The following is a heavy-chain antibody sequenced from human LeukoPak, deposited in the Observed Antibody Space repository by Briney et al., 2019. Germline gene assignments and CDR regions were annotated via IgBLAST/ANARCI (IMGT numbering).Heavy chain of an antibody. CDR3: AKDGGGWYTIGWYYFDY. J-gene: IGHJ4*02. CDR1: GFTSDDYG. D-gene: IGHD6-19*01. CDR2: ISGSGRNI. V-gene: IGHV3-23*01. Sequence: PGVSLRLSCAASGFTSDDYGMSWVRQAPGKGLEWVSSISGSGRNIYYADSVKGRVTVSRDNSRNTLYLQIHSLRADDTALYYCAKDGGGWYTIGWYYFDYWGQGTLVTVSS.